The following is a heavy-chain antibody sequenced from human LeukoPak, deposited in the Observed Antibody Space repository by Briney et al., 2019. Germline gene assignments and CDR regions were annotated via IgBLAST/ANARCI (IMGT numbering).Heavy chain of an antibody. J-gene: IGHJ4*02. Sequence: GGSLRLSCAASGFPFSSYAISWVRQAPGKGLEWVSAISGSGGSTYYADSVKGRFTISRDNSKNTLYLQMNSLRAEDTAVYYCAGHVSYCSGGSCYSSGYYFDYWGQGTLVTVSS. V-gene: IGHV3-23*01. CDR2: ISGSGGST. CDR1: GFPFSSYA. CDR3: AGHVSYCSGGSCYSSGYYFDY. D-gene: IGHD2-15*01.